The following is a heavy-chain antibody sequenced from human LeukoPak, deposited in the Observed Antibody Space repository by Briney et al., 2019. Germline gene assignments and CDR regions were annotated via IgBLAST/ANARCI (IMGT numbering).Heavy chain of an antibody. CDR3: ARIQGNGYYGWDFFDY. CDR1: GGSINNGDNY. V-gene: IGHV4-30-4*01. CDR2: IYYRGTA. J-gene: IGHJ4*02. Sequence: PSETLSLTCTVSGGSINNGDNYWSWIRQPPGKGLEWIGFIYYRGTAYYNSSLKSRVTISIDTSKNQFSLKLTSVTAADMAVYFCARIQGNGYYGWDFFDYWGQGVLVTVSS. D-gene: IGHD3-10*01.